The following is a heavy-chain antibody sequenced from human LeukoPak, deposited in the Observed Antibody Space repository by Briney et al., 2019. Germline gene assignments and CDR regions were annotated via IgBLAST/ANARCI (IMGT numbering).Heavy chain of an antibody. Sequence: GGSLRLSCAASGFTFSSYAMSWVRQAPGKGLEWVSAISGSGGSTYYADSVKGRFIISRDNSKNTLYLQMNSLRAEDTAVYYCANPRDSSGYYEFDYWGQGTLVTVSS. CDR3: ANPRDSSGYYEFDY. D-gene: IGHD3-22*01. CDR1: GFTFSSYA. J-gene: IGHJ4*02. V-gene: IGHV3-23*01. CDR2: ISGSGGST.